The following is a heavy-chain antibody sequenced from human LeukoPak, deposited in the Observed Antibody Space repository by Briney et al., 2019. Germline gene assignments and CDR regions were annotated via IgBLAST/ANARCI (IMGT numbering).Heavy chain of an antibody. Sequence: PGGSLRLSCAASGFTVSTNYMGWVRQAPGKGLEWVSVIYSAGSTYYADSVKGRFTISRDNAKNSLYLQMNSLRAEDTALYYCARDGGYCSGGSCYSDAFDIWGQGTMVTVSS. D-gene: IGHD2-15*01. CDR3: ARDGGYCSGGSCYSDAFDI. V-gene: IGHV3-53*01. CDR1: GFTVSTNY. J-gene: IGHJ3*02. CDR2: IYSAGST.